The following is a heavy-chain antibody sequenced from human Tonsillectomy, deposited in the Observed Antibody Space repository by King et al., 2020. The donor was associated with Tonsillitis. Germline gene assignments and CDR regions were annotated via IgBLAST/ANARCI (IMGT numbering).Heavy chain of an antibody. CDR2: IYYSGST. J-gene: IGHJ3*02. Sequence: LQLQESGPGLVKPSETLSLTCTVSGGSISSSIYYWGWIRQPPGKGLEWIGSIYYSGSTYYNPSLKSRVTISVDTSKNQFSLKLSSLTAADTAVYYCVRDTGDAFDIWGQGTMVTVSS. CDR3: VRDTGDAFDI. D-gene: IGHD2-8*02. CDR1: GGSISSSIYY. V-gene: IGHV4-39*01.